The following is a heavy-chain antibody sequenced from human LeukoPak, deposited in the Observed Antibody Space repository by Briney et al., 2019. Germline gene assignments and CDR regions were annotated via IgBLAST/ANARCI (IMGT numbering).Heavy chain of an antibody. D-gene: IGHD1-26*01. CDR3: ARDMVSGGSYSTRFDY. Sequence: TVNVSCKASGYTFTGYQIHWVRQAPGQGLEWMGRINPNSGGTNYAQKFQGRVTMTRDTSISTAYMELSGLASDDTAVYYCARDMVSGGSYSTRFDYWGQGTLVTVSS. CDR1: GYTFTGYQ. CDR2: INPNSGGT. J-gene: IGHJ4*02. V-gene: IGHV1-2*06.